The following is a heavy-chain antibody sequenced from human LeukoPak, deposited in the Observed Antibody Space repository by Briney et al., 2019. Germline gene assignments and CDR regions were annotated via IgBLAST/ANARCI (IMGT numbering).Heavy chain of an antibody. Sequence: SETLSLTCTVSGGSISSYYWSWIRQPPGKGLEWIGYIYYSGSTNYNPSLKSRVTISVDTSKNQFSLKLSSVTAADTAVYYCARLMVRGVIADYWGQGTLVTVSS. CDR2: IYYSGST. CDR3: ARLMVRGVIADY. J-gene: IGHJ4*02. D-gene: IGHD3-10*01. CDR1: GGSISSYY. V-gene: IGHV4-59*08.